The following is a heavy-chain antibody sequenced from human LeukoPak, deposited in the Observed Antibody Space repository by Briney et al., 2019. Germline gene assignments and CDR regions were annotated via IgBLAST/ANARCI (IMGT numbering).Heavy chain of an antibody. Sequence: TGGSLRLSCAASGFSFSTFAMNWVRQAPGKGLEWVSYISSSGSTIYYADSVKGRFTISRDNAKNSLYLQMNSLRAEDTAVYYCARDPLAAAGTVWFDPWGQGTLVTVSS. CDR1: GFSFSTFA. D-gene: IGHD6-13*01. CDR2: ISSSGSTI. CDR3: ARDPLAAAGTVWFDP. V-gene: IGHV3-48*04. J-gene: IGHJ5*02.